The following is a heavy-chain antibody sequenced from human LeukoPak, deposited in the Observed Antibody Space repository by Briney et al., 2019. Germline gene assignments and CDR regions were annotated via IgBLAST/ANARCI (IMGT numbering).Heavy chain of an antibody. CDR3: ARANGDYPSPYYYYYGMDV. J-gene: IGHJ6*02. Sequence: PSETLSLTCTVSGGSISSGGYYWSWIRQHPGKGLEWIGYIYYSGSTYYNPSLKSRVTISVDTSKNQFSLKLSSVTAADTAVYYCARANGDYPSPYYYYYGMDVWGQGTTVTVSS. D-gene: IGHD4-17*01. CDR1: GGSISSGGYY. CDR2: IYYSGST. V-gene: IGHV4-31*03.